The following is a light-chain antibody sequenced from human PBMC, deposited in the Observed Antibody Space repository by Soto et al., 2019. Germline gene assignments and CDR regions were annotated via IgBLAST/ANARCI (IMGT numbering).Light chain of an antibody. J-gene: IGKJ3*01. CDR1: QSISSY. Sequence: DIQMTQSPSSLSASVGDRVTITCRASQSISSYLSWYQQKPGKAPKVLISAASSLQSGVPSRFSGSGSGTDFTLTISSLQPEDFAPYYCQQSHSVPRTFGPGTKVDIK. CDR2: AAS. CDR3: QQSHSVPRT. V-gene: IGKV1-39*01.